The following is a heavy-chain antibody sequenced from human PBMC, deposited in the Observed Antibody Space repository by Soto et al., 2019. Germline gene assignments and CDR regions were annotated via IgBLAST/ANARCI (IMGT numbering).Heavy chain of an antibody. CDR1: GGSISSSSYY. CDR2: IYYSGST. CDR3: ARHSRYCSSTSCYGEVVDAFDI. D-gene: IGHD2-2*01. V-gene: IGHV4-39*01. J-gene: IGHJ3*02. Sequence: SETLSLTCTVSGGSISSSSYYWGWIRQPPGKGLEWIGSIYYSGSTYYNPSLKSRVTISVDTSKNQFSLKLSSVTAADTAVYYCARHSRYCSSTSCYGEVVDAFDIWGQGTMVTVSS.